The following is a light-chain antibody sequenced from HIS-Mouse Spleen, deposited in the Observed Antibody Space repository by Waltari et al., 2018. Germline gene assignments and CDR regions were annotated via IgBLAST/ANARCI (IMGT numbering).Light chain of an antibody. CDR1: SSDVGRYHR. V-gene: IGLV2-18*02. CDR2: EVG. CDR3: SSYTSSSTV. Sequence: QSSLTQPPSVPESPGQSVTIAYTGTSSDVGRYHRVSWYQQPPGTVPKLMIYEVGNRPSGFPDRFCGSKSGNTASLTISGLQAEDEADYYCSSYTSSSTVFGTGTKVTVL. J-gene: IGLJ1*01.